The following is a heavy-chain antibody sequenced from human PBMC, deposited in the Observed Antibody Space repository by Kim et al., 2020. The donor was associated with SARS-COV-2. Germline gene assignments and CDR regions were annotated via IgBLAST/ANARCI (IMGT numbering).Heavy chain of an antibody. Sequence: NYAQKLQGRVTMTTDTSTSTAYMELRSLRYDDTAVYYCARAEPHGTTVYWGQGTLVTVSS. J-gene: IGHJ4*02. D-gene: IGHD4-17*01. CDR3: ARAEPHGTTVY. V-gene: IGHV1-18*01.